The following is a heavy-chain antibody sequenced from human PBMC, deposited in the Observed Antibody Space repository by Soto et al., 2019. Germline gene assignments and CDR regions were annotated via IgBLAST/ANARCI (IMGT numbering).Heavy chain of an antibody. J-gene: IGHJ4*02. CDR1: GYTFTSYA. CDR2: INAGNGNT. Sequence: ASVKVSCKASGYTFTSYAMHWVRQAPGQRLEWMGWINAGNGNTNYAQKLQGRVTMTTDTSTSTAYMELRSLRSDDKAVYYCAKGEGFLDYWGQGTLVTVSS. CDR3: AKGEGFLDY. V-gene: IGHV1-3*01. D-gene: IGHD2-21*01.